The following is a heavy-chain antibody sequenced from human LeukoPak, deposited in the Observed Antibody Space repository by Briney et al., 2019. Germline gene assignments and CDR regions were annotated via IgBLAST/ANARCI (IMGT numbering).Heavy chain of an antibody. CDR3: ARQSISGSSLSYFDY. CDR2: IYDSGST. D-gene: IGHD3-22*01. Sequence: SETLSLTCTVSGGSISSYYWSWIRQPQGKGLEWIGNIYDSGSTNYNPSLKSRLTISVDTSKNQCSLKLSSVTAADTAVYYCARQSISGSSLSYFDYWGQGTLVNVSS. CDR1: GGSISSYY. J-gene: IGHJ4*02. V-gene: IGHV4-59*01.